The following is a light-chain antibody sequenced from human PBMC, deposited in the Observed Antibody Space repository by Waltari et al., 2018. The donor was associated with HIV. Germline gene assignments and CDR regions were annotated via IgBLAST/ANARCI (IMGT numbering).Light chain of an antibody. Sequence: QSVLTQPPSVSAAPGQKVTISCSGSSSNIGDNYVSWYQQLPGTAPKLLIYDHKKRPSGIPDRFSASKSGTSATLGITGLQTGDEADYYCGTCDSSLSAGLFGGGTKLTVL. V-gene: IGLV1-51*01. CDR1: SSNIGDNY. CDR2: DHK. CDR3: GTCDSSLSAGL. J-gene: IGLJ2*01.